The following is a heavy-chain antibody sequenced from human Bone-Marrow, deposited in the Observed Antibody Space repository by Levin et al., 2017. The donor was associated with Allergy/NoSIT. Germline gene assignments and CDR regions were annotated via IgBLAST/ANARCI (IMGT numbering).Heavy chain of an antibody. D-gene: IGHD4-17*01. CDR2: INHSGST. CDR3: ARVAATVTTYGWADY. J-gene: IGHJ4*02. V-gene: IGHV4-34*01. CDR1: GGSFSGYY. Sequence: SETLSLTCAVYGGSFSGYYWSWIRQPPGKGLEWIGEINHSGSTNYNPSLKSRVTISVDTSKNQFSLKLSSVTAADTAVYYCARVAATVTTYGWADYWGQGTLVTVSS.